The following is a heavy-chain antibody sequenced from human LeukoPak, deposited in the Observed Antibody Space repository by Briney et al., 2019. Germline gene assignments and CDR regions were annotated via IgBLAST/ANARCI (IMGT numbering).Heavy chain of an antibody. Sequence: ASVKVSCKTSGYTFISYGISWLRQAPGQGIEWMGWISANKGNTEYAQKFQGRLTVTRDTSTSTAYMELKRLKSDDTAVYYCARADIIVVAGATPVGSAFEYWGQGTLITVS. V-gene: IGHV1-18*01. D-gene: IGHD2-15*01. J-gene: IGHJ4*02. CDR1: GYTFISYG. CDR3: ARADIIVVAGATPVGSAFEY. CDR2: ISANKGNT.